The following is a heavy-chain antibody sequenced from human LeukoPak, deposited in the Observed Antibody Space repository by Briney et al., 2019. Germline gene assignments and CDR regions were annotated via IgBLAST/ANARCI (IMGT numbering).Heavy chain of an antibody. D-gene: IGHD1-26*01. V-gene: IGHV1-2*02. CDR2: INPNSGGT. Sequence: ASVKVSCKASGYTFTGYYMHWVRQAPGQGLEGMGWINPNSGGTKYAQKFQGRVTMTRDTSISTAYMELSRLRSDDTAVYYCARVASGPTYYYYGMDLWGQGTTVTVSS. CDR3: ARVASGPTYYYYGMDL. J-gene: IGHJ6*02. CDR1: GYTFTGYY.